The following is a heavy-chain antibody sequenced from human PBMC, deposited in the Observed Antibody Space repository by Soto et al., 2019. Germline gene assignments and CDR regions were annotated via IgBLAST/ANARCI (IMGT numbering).Heavy chain of an antibody. Sequence: GGSLRLSCAASGFTFSSYGMHWVRQAPGKGLEWVAVISYDGSNKYYADSVKGRFTISRDNSKNTLYLQMNSLRAEDTAVYYCAKDIAAASTNNWFDPWGQGTLVTVSS. CDR1: GFTFSSYG. CDR2: ISYDGSNK. J-gene: IGHJ5*02. V-gene: IGHV3-30*18. D-gene: IGHD6-13*01. CDR3: AKDIAAASTNNWFDP.